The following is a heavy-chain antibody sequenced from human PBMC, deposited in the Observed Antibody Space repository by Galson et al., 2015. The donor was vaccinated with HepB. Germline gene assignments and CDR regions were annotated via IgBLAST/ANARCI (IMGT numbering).Heavy chain of an antibody. Sequence: SVKVSCKASGYTFSSYSITWVRQAPGQGLEWVGWISPHNRYTNYAQNFQGRVTMTTDTSTNTAYMELRSLRSDDTAIYYCARGAVVVAVGATENNWFDPWGRGTLVTISS. V-gene: IGHV1-18*01. J-gene: IGHJ5*02. CDR2: ISPHNRYT. CDR3: ARGAVVVAVGATENNWFDP. CDR1: GYTFSSYS. D-gene: IGHD2-15*01.